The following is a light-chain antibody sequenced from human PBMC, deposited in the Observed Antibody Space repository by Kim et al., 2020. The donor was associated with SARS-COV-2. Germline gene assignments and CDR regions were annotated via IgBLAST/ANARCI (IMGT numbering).Light chain of an antibody. Sequence: EIVLTQSPGSLSLSPGERATLSCRASQSVTGTNLAWYQQRPGQAPRLLMYGASYRDSGIPDRFSGSGSGTDFTLTISRLEPEDFAVYYCQYYGSSPPVTVGQGTRLEIK. CDR2: GAS. V-gene: IGKV3-20*01. J-gene: IGKJ5*01. CDR1: QSVTGTN. CDR3: QYYGSSPPVT.